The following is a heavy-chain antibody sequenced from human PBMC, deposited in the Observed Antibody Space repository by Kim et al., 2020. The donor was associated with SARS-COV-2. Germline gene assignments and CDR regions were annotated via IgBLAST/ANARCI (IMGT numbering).Heavy chain of an antibody. CDR3: AKEEGCGYSSGWTYYYYGMGV. V-gene: IGHV3-30*18. Sequence: GGSLRLSCAASGFTFSSYGMHWVRQAPGKGLEWVAVISYDGSNKYYADSVKGRFTISRDNSKNTLYLQMNSLRAEDTAVYYCAKEEGCGYSSGWTYYYYGMGVWGPGATVSASS. CDR2: ISYDGSNK. CDR1: GFTFSSYG. J-gene: IGHJ6*02. D-gene: IGHD6-19*01.